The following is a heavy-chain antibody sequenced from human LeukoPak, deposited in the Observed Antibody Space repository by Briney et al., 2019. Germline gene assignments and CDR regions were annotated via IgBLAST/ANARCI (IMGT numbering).Heavy chain of an antibody. CDR3: ARDNSRFQYYYDSSGYYYSFDI. D-gene: IGHD3-22*01. CDR2: IIPIFGTA. V-gene: IGHV1-69*05. Sequence: SVKVSCKASGGTFSSYAISWVRQAPGRGLEWMGGIIPIFGTANYAQKFQGRVTITTDESTSTAYMELSSLRSEDTAVYYCARDNSRFQYYYDSSGYYYSFDIWGQGTMVTVSS. CDR1: GGTFSSYA. J-gene: IGHJ3*02.